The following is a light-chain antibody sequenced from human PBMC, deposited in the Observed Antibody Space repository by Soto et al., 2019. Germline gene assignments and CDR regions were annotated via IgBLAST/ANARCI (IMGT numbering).Light chain of an antibody. CDR2: TVN. CDR3: SSYAGSNNFYV. J-gene: IGLJ1*01. Sequence: QSALIQPPSVSGSPGQSVTISCTGTSSDVGSYDYVSWYQQHPNTVPKPMIYTVNTRPSGVPDRFSGSKSGNTASLTVSGLQAEDETDYYCSSYAGSNNFYVFGTGTKLTVL. CDR1: SSDVGSYDY. V-gene: IGLV2-8*01.